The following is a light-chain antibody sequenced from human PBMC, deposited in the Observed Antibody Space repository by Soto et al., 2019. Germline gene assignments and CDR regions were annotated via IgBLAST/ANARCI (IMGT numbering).Light chain of an antibody. Sequence: EIGMRMSPTTLSASPWARAILSCRASQSVSNNLAWYQQRPGQAPRLLIYGASTRATGIPARFSGSGSETEFTLTISSLQSEDFAVYYCQQYNNGPPWTFGQGTKVDIK. CDR3: QQYNNGPPWT. CDR2: GAS. CDR1: QSVSNN. J-gene: IGKJ1*01. V-gene: IGKV3-15*01.